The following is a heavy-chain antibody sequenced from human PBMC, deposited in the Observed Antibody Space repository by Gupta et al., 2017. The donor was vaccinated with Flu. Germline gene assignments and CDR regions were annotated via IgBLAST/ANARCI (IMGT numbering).Heavy chain of an antibody. CDR2: ISGSGGST. D-gene: IGHD5-18*01. CDR3: AKDASYGQFEQYNWFDP. V-gene: IGHV3-23*01. CDR1: GFTFSSYP. Sequence: EVQLLESGGGLVQPGGSLRLSCAASGFTFSSYPMSWVRQAPGKGLEWVSAISGSGGSTYYADSVKGRFTISRDNSKNTLYLQMNSLRAEDTAVYYCAKDASYGQFEQYNWFDPWGQGTLVTVSS. J-gene: IGHJ5*02.